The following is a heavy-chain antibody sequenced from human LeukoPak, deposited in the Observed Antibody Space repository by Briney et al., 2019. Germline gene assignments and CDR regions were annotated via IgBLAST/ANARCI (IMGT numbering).Heavy chain of an antibody. J-gene: IGHJ5*02. CDR1: RYTFTYYG. Sequence: WASVKVSCKASRYTFTYYGISWVLQAPGQGPEWMGWISGYNGNTNYAQKFHGRVTMTTDTSTSTAYMELRSLRSDDTALYYCARPNYPGGSGSYGGTNWFDPWGQGTLVTVSS. CDR3: ARPNYPGGSGSYGGTNWFDP. D-gene: IGHD3-10*01. V-gene: IGHV1-18*01. CDR2: ISGYNGNT.